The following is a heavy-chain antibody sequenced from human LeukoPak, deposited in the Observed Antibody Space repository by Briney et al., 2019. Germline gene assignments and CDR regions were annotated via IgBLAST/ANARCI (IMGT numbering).Heavy chain of an antibody. J-gene: IGHJ4*02. Sequence: GGSLRLSCAASGFTVSSNYMSWVRQAPGKGLEGVSVIYSGGSTYYADSVKGRFTISRDNPKNTLYLQMNSLRAEDTAVYYCARDNSGSYPKFDYWGQGTLVTVSS. CDR3: ARDNSGSYPKFDY. D-gene: IGHD1-26*01. V-gene: IGHV3-66*02. CDR1: GFTVSSNY. CDR2: IYSGGST.